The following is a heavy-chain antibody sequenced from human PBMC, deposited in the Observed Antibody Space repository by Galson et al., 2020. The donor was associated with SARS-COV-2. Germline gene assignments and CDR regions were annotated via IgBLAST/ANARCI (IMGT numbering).Heavy chain of an antibody. J-gene: IGHJ4*02. V-gene: IGHV1-58*01. CDR3: AALWAGMTTGGGY. D-gene: IGHD4-17*01. CDR2: VLIGTGNT. CDR1: GFTFTSSA. Sequence: SVTVSCKASGFTFTSSAVQWVRQARGQRPEWIGWVLIGTGNTNNAQNLQERVTITRDMSPNTAYMELSSLRSEDTAVYYCAALWAGMTTGGGYWGQGTLVTVSS.